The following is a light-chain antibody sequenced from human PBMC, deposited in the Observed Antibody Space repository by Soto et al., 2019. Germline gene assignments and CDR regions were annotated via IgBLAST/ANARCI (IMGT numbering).Light chain of an antibody. V-gene: IGKV1-27*01. J-gene: IGKJ4*01. CDR1: QAINNY. CDR3: QDFNAVPT. CDR2: AAS. Sequence: DIQMTQSPSSLSASVGDRVTITCRASQAINNYLAWYQQKPGKVPTLLISAASTLQSGVPSRCSGSGSGADFTRTISSLQAEGVATYYWQDFNAVPTFGGGTKVEI.